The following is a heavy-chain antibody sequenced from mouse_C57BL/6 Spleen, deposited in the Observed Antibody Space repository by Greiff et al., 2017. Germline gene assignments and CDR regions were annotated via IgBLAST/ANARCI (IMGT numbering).Heavy chain of an antibody. Sequence: QVQLQQPGAELVKPGASVKMSCKASGYTFTSYWITWVKQRPGQGLEWIGDIYPGSGSTNYNEKFKSKATLTVDTSSSTAYMQLSSLTSEGSAVYYCARERATSHAMDYWGQGTSVTVSS. D-gene: IGHD3-1*01. V-gene: IGHV1-55*01. CDR3: ARERATSHAMDY. CDR2: IYPGSGST. CDR1: GYTFTSYW. J-gene: IGHJ4*01.